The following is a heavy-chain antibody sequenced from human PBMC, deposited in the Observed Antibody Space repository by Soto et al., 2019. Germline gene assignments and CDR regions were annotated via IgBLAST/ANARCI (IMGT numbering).Heavy chain of an antibody. D-gene: IGHD6-13*01. V-gene: IGHV4-31*03. Sequence: QVQLQESGPGLVEPSQTLSLTCNVSGDSISSGGYHWSWIRQHPGKGLEWIVYIYYSGDTYYNPSLKSRVAVPVHTSKKQFSLNLSSATAADTAGYCCARLAYSSRGGQFSDYWGQGVLVTVSS. CDR1: GDSISSGGYH. CDR2: IYYSGDT. CDR3: ARLAYSSRGGQFSDY. J-gene: IGHJ4*02.